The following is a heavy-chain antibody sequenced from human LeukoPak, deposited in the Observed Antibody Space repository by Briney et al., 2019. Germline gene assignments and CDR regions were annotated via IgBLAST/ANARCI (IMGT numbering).Heavy chain of an antibody. Sequence: GGSLRLSCAASGFTFSDYYMSWIRQAPGKGLEWVANIKQDGSEKYYVDSVKGRFTISRDNAKNSLYLQMNSLRAEDTAVYYCARGAPSHSGYNWNADYYYYYYMDVWGKGTTVTISS. V-gene: IGHV3-7*01. D-gene: IGHD1-20*01. CDR1: GFTFSDYY. J-gene: IGHJ6*03. CDR2: IKQDGSEK. CDR3: ARGAPSHSGYNWNADYYYYYYMDV.